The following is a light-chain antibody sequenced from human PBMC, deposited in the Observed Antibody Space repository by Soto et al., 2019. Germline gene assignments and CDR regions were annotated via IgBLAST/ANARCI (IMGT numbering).Light chain of an antibody. CDR1: SRDVGGYNY. CDR3: SSYGGSNNYV. V-gene: IGLV2-8*01. J-gene: IGLJ1*01. Sequence: QSALTQPPTASGSPGQSVTISCTGSSRDVGGYNYVSWYQQHPGKAPKLMIYEVIKRPSGVPDRFSGSKSGNTASLTVSGLQAEDEADYYCSSYGGSNNYVLGTGTKLTVL. CDR2: EVI.